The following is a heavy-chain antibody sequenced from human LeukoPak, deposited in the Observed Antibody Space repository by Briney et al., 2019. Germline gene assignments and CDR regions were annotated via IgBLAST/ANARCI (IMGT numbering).Heavy chain of an antibody. V-gene: IGHV1-18*01. Sequence: ASVKVSCKASGYTFTIYGITWMRQAPGQGLEWMGWISANNGDTDYPQKFQGRVTMTTDTYTTTAYMELRSLRSDDTATYYCARESHITREDYWGQGTLVTVSS. J-gene: IGHJ4*02. D-gene: IGHD1-14*01. CDR1: GYTFTIYG. CDR3: ARESHITREDY. CDR2: ISANNGDT.